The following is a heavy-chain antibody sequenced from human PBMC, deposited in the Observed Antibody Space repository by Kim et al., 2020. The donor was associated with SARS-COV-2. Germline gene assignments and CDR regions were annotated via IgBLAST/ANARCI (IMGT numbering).Heavy chain of an antibody. CDR1: GFTFSSYA. D-gene: IGHD1-26*01. Sequence: GGSLRLSCAASGFTFSSYAMSWVRQAPGKGLEWVSVIYSGGSSTYYADSVKGRFTISRDNSKNTLYLQMNSPRAEDTAVYYCAIDTGGFDYWGQGTLVTVSS. CDR2: IYSGGSST. V-gene: IGHV3-23*03. J-gene: IGHJ4*02. CDR3: AIDTGGFDY.